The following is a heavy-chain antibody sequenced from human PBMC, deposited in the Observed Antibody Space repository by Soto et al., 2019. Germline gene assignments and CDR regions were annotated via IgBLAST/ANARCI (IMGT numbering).Heavy chain of an antibody. CDR1: GFTFTSSA. V-gene: IGHV1-58*01. J-gene: IGHJ6*02. CDR2: IVGGRGNT. CDR3: AANIAAAGTGLYYYYGMDV. D-gene: IGHD6-13*01. Sequence: ASVKVSCKASGFTFTSSAVQWVRQARGQRLEWIGWIVGGRGNTNYAQKFQERVTITRDMSTSTAYMELSSLRSEDTAVYYCAANIAAAGTGLYYYYGMDVWGQGTTVTVSS.